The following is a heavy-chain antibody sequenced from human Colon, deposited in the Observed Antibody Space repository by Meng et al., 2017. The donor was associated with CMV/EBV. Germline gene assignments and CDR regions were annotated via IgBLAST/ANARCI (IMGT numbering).Heavy chain of an antibody. V-gene: IGHV3-74*01. CDR1: GFSSDDFW. CDR2: IHSGGTSI. D-gene: IGHD1-1*01. Sequence: VVESGGGLITPGGSLRLSCVVSGFSSDDFWVDWVRQAPGKGPPWVSRIHSGGTSISYADSVKGRFTISGDNAKNTVYLQMNSLRDEDTAVYYCLKLPPGYWGQGTLVTVSS. CDR3: LKLPPGY. J-gene: IGHJ4*02.